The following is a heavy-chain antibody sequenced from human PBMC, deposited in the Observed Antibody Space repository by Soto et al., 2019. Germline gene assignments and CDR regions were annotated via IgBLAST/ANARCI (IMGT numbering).Heavy chain of an antibody. V-gene: IGHV3-23*01. CDR1: GFSFSRYN. D-gene: IGHD2-2*03. CDR3: AKVGIGMFSHKHHFDH. Sequence: GGSLRLSCAASGFSFSRYNMHWVRQAPGKGLEWVSAISGSGDSSYYADSVKDRFTISRDNPTNTLYLQMNSLRAEDTAVYYCAKVGIGMFSHKHHFDHWGQGTQVTVSS. J-gene: IGHJ4*02. CDR2: ISGSGDSS.